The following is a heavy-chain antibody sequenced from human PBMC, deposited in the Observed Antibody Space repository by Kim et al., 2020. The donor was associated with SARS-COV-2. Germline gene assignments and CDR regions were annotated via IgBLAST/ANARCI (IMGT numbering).Heavy chain of an antibody. Sequence: GGSLRLSCAASGFTFSSYGMHWVRQAPGKGLEWVAVISYDGSNKYYADSVKGRFTISRDNSKNTLYLQMNSLRAEDTAVYYCAKQRWELPTLFYFDYWGQGTLVTVSS. V-gene: IGHV3-30*18. CDR1: GFTFSSYG. CDR3: AKQRWELPTLFYFDY. CDR2: ISYDGSNK. D-gene: IGHD1-26*01. J-gene: IGHJ4*02.